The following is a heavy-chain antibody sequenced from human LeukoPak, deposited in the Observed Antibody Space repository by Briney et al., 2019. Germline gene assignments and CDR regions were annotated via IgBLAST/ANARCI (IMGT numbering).Heavy chain of an antibody. CDR1: GFTFSSYS. Sequence: GGSLRLSCAASGFTFSSYSMNWVRQAPGKGLEWVSSISSSSYIYYADSVKGRFTISRDNAKNSLYLQMNSLRAEDTAVYYCAREAASITMVRGVINWFDPWGQGTLVTVSS. V-gene: IGHV3-21*01. D-gene: IGHD3-10*01. CDR3: AREAASITMVRGVINWFDP. CDR2: ISSSSYI. J-gene: IGHJ5*02.